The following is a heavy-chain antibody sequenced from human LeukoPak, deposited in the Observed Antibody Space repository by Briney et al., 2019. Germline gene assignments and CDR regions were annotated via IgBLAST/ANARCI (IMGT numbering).Heavy chain of an antibody. V-gene: IGHV3-30*02. Sequence: GGSLRLSCAASGFTFSSYGMHWVRQAPGKGLEWVAFIRYDGSNKYYADSVKGRFTISRDNSKNTLYLQMNSLRAEDTAVYYCAKGGDSGYDLIGLYYYYMDVWGKGTTVTVSS. CDR2: IRYDGSNK. CDR1: GFTFSSYG. J-gene: IGHJ6*03. CDR3: AKGGDSGYDLIGLYYYYMDV. D-gene: IGHD5-12*01.